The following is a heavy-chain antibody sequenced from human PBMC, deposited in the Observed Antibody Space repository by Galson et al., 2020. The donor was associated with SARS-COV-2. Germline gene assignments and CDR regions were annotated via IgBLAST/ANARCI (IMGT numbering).Heavy chain of an antibody. J-gene: IGHJ4*02. V-gene: IGHV3-7*01. CDR1: GFTFSTYW. CDR2: IKPDGSEQ. CDR3: ARDFEFWSGYDY. Sequence: TGGSLRLSCAASGFTFSTYWMSWVRQAPGKGLEWVANIKPDGSEQYYVDSVKGRFTISRDNAKNSLYLQMNSLRAEDTAVYYCARDFEFWSGYDYWGQGTLVTVSS. D-gene: IGHD3-3*01.